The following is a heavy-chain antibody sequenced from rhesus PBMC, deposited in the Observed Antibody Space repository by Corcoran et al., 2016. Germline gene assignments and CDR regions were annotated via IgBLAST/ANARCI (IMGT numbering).Heavy chain of an antibody. Sequence: LVKPSETLSVTGAGSGGSISSSYWSWIRQAPGKGLEWIGSIYGSGSSTNYNPSLKSRVTLSVDTSKNQLSLKLSSVTTADTAVYYWARGVSGRFFWGQGLRVTVSS. CDR3: ARGVSGRFF. CDR2: IYGSGSST. V-gene: IGHV4-169*01. CDR1: GGSISSSY. D-gene: IGHD6-25*01. J-gene: IGHJ3*01.